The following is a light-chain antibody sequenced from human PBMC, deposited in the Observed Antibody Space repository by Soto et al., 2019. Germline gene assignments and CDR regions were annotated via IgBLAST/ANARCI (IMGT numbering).Light chain of an antibody. CDR2: GNS. CDR3: QSYNSSLSAGGYV. V-gene: IGLV1-40*01. J-gene: IGLJ1*01. CDR1: SSNIGAGYD. Sequence: QSVLTQPPSVSGAPGQRVTISCTGSSSNIGAGYDVHWYQQLPGTAPKLLIYGNSNRPSGVPDRFSGSKSGTSASLAITGLQAEDEADYYCQSYNSSLSAGGYVFGTGTKVTVL.